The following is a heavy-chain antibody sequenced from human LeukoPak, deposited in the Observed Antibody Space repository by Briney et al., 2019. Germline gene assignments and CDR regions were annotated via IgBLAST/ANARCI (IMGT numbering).Heavy chain of an antibody. CDR2: IYHSGST. Sequence: SETLSLTCAVSGYSISSGYYWGWIRQPPGKGLEWIGSIYHSGSTYYNPSLKSRVTISVDTSKNQFSLRLSSVTAADTAVYYCARQNYGGNPDAFDIWGQGTMVTVSS. CDR3: ARQNYGGNPDAFDI. D-gene: IGHD4-23*01. CDR1: GYSISSGYY. J-gene: IGHJ3*02. V-gene: IGHV4-38-2*01.